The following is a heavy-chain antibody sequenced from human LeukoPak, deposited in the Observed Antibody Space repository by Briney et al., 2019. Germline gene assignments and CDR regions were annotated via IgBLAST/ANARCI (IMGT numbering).Heavy chain of an antibody. Sequence: GGSLRLSCAASGFTFSSYSMNWVRQAPGKGLEWVSSISSSSSYIYYADSVKGRFTISRDNAKNSLYLQMTSLRVEDTAVYYCARDEGQSDYWGQGTLVTVSS. V-gene: IGHV3-21*01. CDR2: ISSSSSYI. CDR3: ARDEGQSDY. CDR1: GFTFSSYS. J-gene: IGHJ4*02.